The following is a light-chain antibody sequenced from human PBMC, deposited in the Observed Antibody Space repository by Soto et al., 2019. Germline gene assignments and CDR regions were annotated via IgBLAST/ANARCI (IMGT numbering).Light chain of an antibody. Sequence: EIVLTQSPGTLSLSPGERATLSCRASQSISSSYLAWYQQKHGQAPRLLIYGASSRATGVPDRFSGSGSGTDFPLNISGLEPEDFAVYYCQQYGTSSWTFGQGTKVEIK. CDR1: QSISSSY. V-gene: IGKV3-20*01. CDR2: GAS. J-gene: IGKJ1*01. CDR3: QQYGTSSWT.